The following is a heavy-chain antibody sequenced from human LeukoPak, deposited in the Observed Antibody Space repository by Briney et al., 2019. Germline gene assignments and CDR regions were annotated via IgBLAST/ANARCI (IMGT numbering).Heavy chain of an antibody. CDR3: AKEWRDSSYYDYVWGSYRYPMIDP. D-gene: IGHD3-16*02. CDR2: ISGSGGST. Sequence: GGSLRLSCAAAGFTFSSYGMSWVSQAPGKGMEWVSAISGSGGSTYYADSVKGRFTISRDNSKNTLYLQMNSLIAEDTAVYYCAKEWRDSSYYDYVWGSYRYPMIDPWGQGTLVTVSS. CDR1: GFTFSSYG. V-gene: IGHV3-23*01. J-gene: IGHJ5*02.